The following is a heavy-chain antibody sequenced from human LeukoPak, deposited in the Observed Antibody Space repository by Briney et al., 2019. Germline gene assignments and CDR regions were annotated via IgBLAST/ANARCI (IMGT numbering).Heavy chain of an antibody. V-gene: IGHV3-23*01. J-gene: IGHJ4*02. D-gene: IGHD3-22*01. CDR2: VSGGGGST. CDR1: GGSISSGGYY. CDR3: AKSSYYDSSGYYREYYFDY. Sequence: ETLSLTCTVSGGSISSGGYYWRWIRQHPGKGLEWVSSVSGGGGSTYYADSVKGRFTISRDNSKSTLFLQMNSLRAEDTAVYYCAKSSYYDSSGYYREYYFDYWGQGTLVTVSS.